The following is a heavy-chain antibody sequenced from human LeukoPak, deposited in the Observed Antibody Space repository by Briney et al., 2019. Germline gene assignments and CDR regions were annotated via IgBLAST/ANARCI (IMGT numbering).Heavy chain of an antibody. CDR1: GYTFTGYY. J-gene: IGHJ4*02. CDR3: ARTRDGYNYWYFDY. V-gene: IGHV1-2*02. D-gene: IGHD5-24*01. CDR2: INPNSGGT. Sequence: ASVKVSCKASGYTFTGYYMHWVRQAPGQGLEWMGWINPNSGGTNYAQKFQGRVTMTRDTSISTAYMELSRLRSDDTAVYYCARTRDGYNYWYFDYWGQGTLVTVSS.